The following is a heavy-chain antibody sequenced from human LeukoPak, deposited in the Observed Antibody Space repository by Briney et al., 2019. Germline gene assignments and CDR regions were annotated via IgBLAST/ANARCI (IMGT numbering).Heavy chain of an antibody. V-gene: IGHV3-23*01. D-gene: IGHD5-18*01. CDR1: GFTFSSYA. CDR3: AKYEGWGYSYGYIPFDY. J-gene: IGHJ4*02. CDR2: ISGSGGST. Sequence: GGSLRLSCAASGFTFSSYAMSWVRQAPGKGLEWVSAISGSGGSTYYADSVKGWFTISRDNSKNTLYLQMNSLRAEDTAVYYCAKYEGWGYSYGYIPFDYWGQGTLVTVSS.